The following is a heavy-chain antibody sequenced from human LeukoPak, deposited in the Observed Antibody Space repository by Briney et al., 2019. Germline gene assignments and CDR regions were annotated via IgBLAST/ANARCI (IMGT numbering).Heavy chain of an antibody. D-gene: IGHD5-12*01. CDR2: INPSGGST. CDR1: GYTFTSYY. CDR3: ARGMDDGGYDSSYYYGMDV. J-gene: IGHJ6*02. Sequence: ASVKVSCKASGYTFTSYYMHWVRQAPGQGLEWMGIINPSGGSTSYAQKFQGRVTMTRDTSTSTVYMELSSLRSEDTAVYYCARGMDDGGYDSSYYYGMDVWGQGTTVTVSS. V-gene: IGHV1-46*01.